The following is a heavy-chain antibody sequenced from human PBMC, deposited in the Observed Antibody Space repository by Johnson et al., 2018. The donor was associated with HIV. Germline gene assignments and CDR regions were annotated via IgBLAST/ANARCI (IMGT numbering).Heavy chain of an antibody. CDR1: GFTFNNAW. D-gene: IGHD6-19*01. J-gene: IGHJ3*02. Sequence: VQLVESGGGLVQPGGSLRLSCAASGFTFNNAWMNWVRQAPGKGLEWVGRIKSKTDGGTADYAAPVKGRFTISRDDSRNTLYLQMTSLKAEDTALYYCAGGLRSQIAVAGRGDAFDIWGQGTMVTVSS. CDR3: AGGLRSQIAVAGRGDAFDI. CDR2: IKSKTDGGTA. V-gene: IGHV3-15*01.